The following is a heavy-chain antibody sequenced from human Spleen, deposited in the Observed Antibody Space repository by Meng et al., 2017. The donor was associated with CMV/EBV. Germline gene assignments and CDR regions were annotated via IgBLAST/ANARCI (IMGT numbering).Heavy chain of an antibody. D-gene: IGHD3-16*01. J-gene: IGHJ5*02. CDR1: GGYISSGGYY. CDR2: IYYSGST. V-gene: IGHV4-31*03. CDR3: ARGPYYLDP. Sequence: SLSCTVSGGYISSGGYYWSWIRQHPGKGLEWIGYIYYSGSTYYNPSLRSRVTMSLDTSKKQFSVKLTSVTAADTAVYYCARGPYYLDPWGQGTLVTVSS.